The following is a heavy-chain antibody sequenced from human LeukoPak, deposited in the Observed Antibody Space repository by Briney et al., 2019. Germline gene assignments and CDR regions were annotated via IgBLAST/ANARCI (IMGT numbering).Heavy chain of an antibody. CDR3: AREGYYGSGSPPSLYFDY. CDR1: GFTFRNYV. CDR2: TSSDLNVK. Sequence: GGSLRLSCAAPGFTFRNYVIHWVRQAPGKGLEWVAVTSSDLNVKLYADSVKGRFTISRDNSRSTLYLQMNSLRPEDTAIYYCAREGYYGSGSPPSLYFDYWGQGTLVTVSS. D-gene: IGHD3-10*01. J-gene: IGHJ4*02. V-gene: IGHV3-30-3*01.